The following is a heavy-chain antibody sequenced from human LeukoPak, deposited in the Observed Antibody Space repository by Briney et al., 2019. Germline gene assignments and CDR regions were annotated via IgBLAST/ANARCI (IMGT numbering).Heavy chain of an antibody. CDR2: INPQTGNT. D-gene: IGHD2/OR15-2a*01. V-gene: IGHV1-18*04. J-gene: IGHJ4*02. Sequence: ASVKVSCKASGYSFTTYVITWVRQAPGQGPEWLGWINPQTGNTNFAQRFQGRVTMTTDTSTNTAYMELRSLTSDDTAVYYCARACTTFITQWCFSDFWGQGTLVTVSS. CDR1: GYSFTTYV. CDR3: ARACTTFITQWCFSDF.